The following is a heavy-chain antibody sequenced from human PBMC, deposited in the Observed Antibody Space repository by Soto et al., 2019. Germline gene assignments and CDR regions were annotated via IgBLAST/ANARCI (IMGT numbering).Heavy chain of an antibody. D-gene: IGHD6-6*01. CDR2: INHDGST. CDR3: ASARWNY. V-gene: IGHV4-34*01. Sequence: QVQLQQWGAGLLKPSETLSLTCAVHGGSFSDNYWSWIRQPPGKGLEWSGEINHDGSTHYNPSLNSRLTISVDTSTHQFSLRLTSVTAADTAVYYCASARWNYWGQGTLVTVSS. CDR1: GGSFSDNY. J-gene: IGHJ4*02.